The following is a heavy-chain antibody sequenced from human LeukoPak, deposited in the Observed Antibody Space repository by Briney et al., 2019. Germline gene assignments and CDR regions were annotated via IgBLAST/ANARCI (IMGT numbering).Heavy chain of an antibody. CDR1: GFTFSNAW. V-gene: IGHV3-15*01. CDR2: IKSKTDGGTT. CDR3: TTDLVVRGVIFDY. J-gene: IGHJ4*02. D-gene: IGHD3-10*01. Sequence: GGSVRLSCAASGFTFSNAWMSWVRQAPGKGLEWVGRIKSKTDGGTTDYAAPVKGRFTISRDDSKNTLYLQMNSLKTEDTAVYYCTTDLVVRGVIFDYWGQGTLVTVSS.